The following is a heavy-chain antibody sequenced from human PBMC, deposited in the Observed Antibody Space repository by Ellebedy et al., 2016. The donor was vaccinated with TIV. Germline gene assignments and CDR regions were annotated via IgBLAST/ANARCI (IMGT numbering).Heavy chain of an antibody. D-gene: IGHD6-13*01. Sequence: MPSETLSLTCTVSGGSLTNHFWSWIRQPPGKGLKWIASIYYTGSANYSPSLKSRVTISVDTSKNQISLTLMTSVSAADTAVYYCARVAITAAVGGGYFDLWGRGTLVTVSS. V-gene: IGHV4-59*11. CDR3: ARVAITAAVGGGYFDL. CDR1: GGSLTNHF. J-gene: IGHJ2*01. CDR2: IYYTGSA.